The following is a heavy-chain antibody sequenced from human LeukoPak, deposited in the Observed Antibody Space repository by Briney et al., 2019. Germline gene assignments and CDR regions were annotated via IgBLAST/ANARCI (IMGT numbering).Heavy chain of an antibody. Sequence: GESPKISCKGSGYSFTSYWICWVRQMPGKGLGWMGFIYPGDSDTRYIPSFQGQVTISADKSISTSYLQWSTVMASDTAMYYCARRGYDILTGYYFEPPNWFDPWGQGTLVTVSS. J-gene: IGHJ5*02. CDR3: ARRGYDILTGYYFEPPNWFDP. CDR1: GYSFTSYW. D-gene: IGHD3-9*01. CDR2: IYPGDSDT. V-gene: IGHV5-51*01.